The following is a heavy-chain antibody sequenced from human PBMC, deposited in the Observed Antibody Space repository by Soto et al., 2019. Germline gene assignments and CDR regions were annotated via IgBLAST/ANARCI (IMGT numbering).Heavy chain of an antibody. Sequence: QVQLVKSGAEVKKPGASVKVSCKASGYMLPSYGITWVRHATGQGLEWMGWISGYNGNTNYAQKFQGRATLTKATPTNTVDLELRSLTSDDTAVYYSSRDLRKHVLVAPAAYYYYYMDVWCKETTVTVSS. D-gene: IGHD2-15*01. V-gene: IGHV1-18*01. CDR2: ISGYNGNT. CDR1: GYMLPSYG. J-gene: IGHJ6*03. CDR3: SRDLRKHVLVAPAAYYYYYMDV.